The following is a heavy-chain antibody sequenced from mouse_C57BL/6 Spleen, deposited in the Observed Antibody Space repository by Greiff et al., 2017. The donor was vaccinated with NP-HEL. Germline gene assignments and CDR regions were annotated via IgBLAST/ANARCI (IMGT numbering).Heavy chain of an antibody. J-gene: IGHJ1*03. V-gene: IGHV1-82*01. CDR3: ARSAYYYGSSYYWYFDV. Sequence: VHLVESGPELVKPGASVKISCKASGYAFSSSWMNWVKQRPGKGLEWIGRIYPGDGDTNYNGKFKGKATLTADKSSSTAYMQLSSLTSEDSAVYFCARSAYYYGSSYYWYFDVWGTGTTVTVSS. D-gene: IGHD1-1*01. CDR2: IYPGDGDT. CDR1: GYAFSSSW.